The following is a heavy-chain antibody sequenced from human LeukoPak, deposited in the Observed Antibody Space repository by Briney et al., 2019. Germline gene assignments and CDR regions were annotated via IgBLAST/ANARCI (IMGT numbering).Heavy chain of an antibody. CDR3: ARELHDYGEASWFDP. J-gene: IGHJ5*02. CDR1: GGSFSGYY. D-gene: IGHD4-17*01. CDR2: INHSGST. Sequence: TTSETLSLTCAVYGGSFSGYYWTWIRQPPGKGLEWIGEINHSGSTNYNPSLKSRVTISVDTSKNQFSLKLGSVTAADTAVYYCARELHDYGEASWFDPWGQGTLVTVSS. V-gene: IGHV4-34*01.